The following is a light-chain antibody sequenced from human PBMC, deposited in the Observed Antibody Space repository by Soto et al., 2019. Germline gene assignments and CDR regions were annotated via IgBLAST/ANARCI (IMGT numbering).Light chain of an antibody. CDR3: SSYTSSNTVL. V-gene: IGLV2-14*03. CDR1: SSDIGGYNY. J-gene: IGLJ2*01. Sequence: QSALTQPASVSGSPGQSITISCTGTSSDIGGYNYVSWYQQHPSKAPKVLIYDVSNRPSGVSNRFSGSKSGNTASLTISGLQAEDEADYYCSSYTSSNTVLFGGGTQLTVL. CDR2: DVS.